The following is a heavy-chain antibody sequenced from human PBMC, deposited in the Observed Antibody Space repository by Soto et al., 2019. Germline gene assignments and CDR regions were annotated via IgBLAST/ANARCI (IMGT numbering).Heavy chain of an antibody. V-gene: IGHV3-30-3*01. CDR3: TRQTDAVQWLVVPTDYNFDY. CDR2: ISYDGINE. J-gene: IGHJ4*02. D-gene: IGHD6-19*01. CDR1: GFIFSSA. Sequence: GGSLRLSCAVSGFIFSSALHWVRQAPGRGLEWVAVISYDGINENYSDSVKGRFTISRDNSKNTAYLQMNSLKTEDTAVYFRTRQTDAVQWLVVPTDYNFDYWGQGTLVTVSS.